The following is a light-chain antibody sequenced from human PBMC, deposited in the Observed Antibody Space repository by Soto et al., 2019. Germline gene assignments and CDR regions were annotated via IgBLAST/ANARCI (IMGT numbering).Light chain of an antibody. Sequence: QSALTQPASVSGSPGQSITISCAGTSSDVGGYNYASWYQHHPGEAPKLIIYEVTNRPSGVSARFSGSKSGNTASLTISALQPEDEDDYYCSAFTISHPRKCVFGNRTKVTV. CDR2: EVT. V-gene: IGLV2-14*01. CDR3: SAFTISHPRKCV. J-gene: IGLJ1*01. CDR1: SSDVGGYNY.